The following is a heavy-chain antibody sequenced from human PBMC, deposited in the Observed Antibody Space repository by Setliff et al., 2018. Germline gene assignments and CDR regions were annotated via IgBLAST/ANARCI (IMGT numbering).Heavy chain of an antibody. CDR1: GYTFTGYS. D-gene: IGHD6-25*01. CDR2: ITPNRGGT. V-gene: IGHV1-2*02. CDR3: ARAGLAAAGRKGVFDH. Sequence: ASVKVSCKASGYTFTGYSIHWVRQAPGQGLEWMGWITPNRGGTNYAQKFKGRVTMTRDTSITTVHMELNSLTSDDTAVYYCARAGLAAAGRKGVFDHWGQGTLVTVSS. J-gene: IGHJ4*02.